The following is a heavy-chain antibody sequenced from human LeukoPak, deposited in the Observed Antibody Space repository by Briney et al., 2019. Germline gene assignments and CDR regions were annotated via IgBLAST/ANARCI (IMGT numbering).Heavy chain of an antibody. Sequence: ASVKVSCKASGFTFTMYYFHWVRQAPGQGLEWMGMINPSDGATTYAQRFQGRATMTRDMSTTTVYMDLRSLRSEDTAVYYCARAKDYGGNSDWGQGTLVTVSS. CDR2: INPSDGAT. D-gene: IGHD4-23*01. CDR3: ARAKDYGGNSD. V-gene: IGHV1-46*01. CDR1: GFTFTMYY. J-gene: IGHJ4*02.